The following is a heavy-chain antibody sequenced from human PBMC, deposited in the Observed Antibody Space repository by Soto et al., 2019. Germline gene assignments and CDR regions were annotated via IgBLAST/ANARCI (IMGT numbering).Heavy chain of an antibody. CDR3: GRVGGGVVVVPGANRGDF. CDR1: GFTFSTYS. J-gene: IGHJ4*02. Sequence: EVQLVESGGGLVKPGGSLRLSCAASGFTFSTYSMSWVRQAPGKGLEWVSSISPSSTYIHYADSVKGRFTISRDNAEKSVYLQMNSLRAEETAIYYCGRVGGGVVVVPGANRGDFWGQGTLVTVSS. CDR2: ISPSSTYI. D-gene: IGHD2-2*01. V-gene: IGHV3-21*01.